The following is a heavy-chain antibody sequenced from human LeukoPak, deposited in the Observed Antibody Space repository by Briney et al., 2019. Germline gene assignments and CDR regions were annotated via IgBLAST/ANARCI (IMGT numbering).Heavy chain of an antibody. V-gene: IGHV4-39*01. D-gene: IGHD3-3*01. J-gene: IGHJ4*02. Sequence: SETLSLTCTVSGDSIRSNNYYWGWIRQPPGKGLEWNGSIYDTGSTFYNPSLKSRVIISVDTSKNQFSLKLSSVTAADTAVYYCQSRFLEWLLDYWGQGTLVTVSS. CDR3: QSRFLEWLLDY. CDR1: GDSIRSNNYY. CDR2: IYDTGST.